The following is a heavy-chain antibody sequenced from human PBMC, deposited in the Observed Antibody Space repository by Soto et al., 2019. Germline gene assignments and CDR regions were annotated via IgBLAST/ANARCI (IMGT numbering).Heavy chain of an antibody. CDR2: ISNSGST. Sequence: XXTLSLPFNVSGGSITGYHWSWIRQPPGKGLEWIGYISNSGSTNYNPSLESRVTISVETSKNQISLNLIFVTAADTAVYYCAATPRYWGQGTLVTVSS. CDR1: GGSITGYH. J-gene: IGHJ4*02. V-gene: IGHV4-59*01. CDR3: AATPRY.